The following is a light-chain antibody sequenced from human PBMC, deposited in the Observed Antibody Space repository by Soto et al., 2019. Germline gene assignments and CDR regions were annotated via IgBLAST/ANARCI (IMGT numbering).Light chain of an antibody. CDR3: QQYNDWPPLT. CDR1: QSVGRN. J-gene: IGKJ4*01. CDR2: GAS. Sequence: EIVMTQSPATLSVSPGERATLSCRASQSVGRNLAWYQQKPGQAPRLLSYGASTRATGIPARFSGSGSGTEFTLTISSLQSEDFAIYSCQQYNDWPPLTFGGGTKVEIK. V-gene: IGKV3-15*01.